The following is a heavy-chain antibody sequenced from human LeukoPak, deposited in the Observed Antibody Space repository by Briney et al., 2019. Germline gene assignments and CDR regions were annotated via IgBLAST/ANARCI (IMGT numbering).Heavy chain of an antibody. CDR2: IYYSGST. CDR3: ARLIYDSSGYYYSGRYFDY. Sequence: SETLSLTCTVSGGSISSYYWSWIRQPPGKGLEWIGYIYYSGSTNYNPSLKSRVTISVDTSKNQFSLKLSSVTAADTAVYYCARLIYDSSGYYYSGRYFDYWGQGTLLTVSS. J-gene: IGHJ4*02. D-gene: IGHD3-22*01. V-gene: IGHV4-59*01. CDR1: GGSISSYY.